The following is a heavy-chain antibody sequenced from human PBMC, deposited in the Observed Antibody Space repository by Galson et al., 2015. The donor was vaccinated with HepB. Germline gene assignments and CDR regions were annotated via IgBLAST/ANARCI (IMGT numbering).Heavy chain of an antibody. J-gene: IGHJ5*02. CDR1: GFTFSSYA. V-gene: IGHV3-30-3*01. D-gene: IGHD6-19*01. Sequence: SLRLSCAASGFTFSSYAMHWVRQAPGKGLEWVAVISYDGSNKYYADSVKGRFTISRDNSKNTLYLQMNSLRAEDTAVYYCARAPVAVAGTGWFDPWGQGTLVTVSS. CDR3: ARAPVAVAGTGWFDP. CDR2: ISYDGSNK.